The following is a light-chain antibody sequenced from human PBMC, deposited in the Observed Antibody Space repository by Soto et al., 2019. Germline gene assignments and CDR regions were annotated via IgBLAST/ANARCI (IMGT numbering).Light chain of an antibody. CDR1: SSDVAGYNY. CDR3: SSYTSSGTLEV. V-gene: IGLV2-14*01. J-gene: IGLJ1*01. Sequence: QSALTQPASVSGSPGPSITISCTGTSSDVAGYNYVSWYQQHPGKAPKLMIYDVSNRPSGVSNRFSGSKSGNTASLTISGLQAEDEADYYCSSYTSSGTLEVFGTGTKLTVL. CDR2: DVS.